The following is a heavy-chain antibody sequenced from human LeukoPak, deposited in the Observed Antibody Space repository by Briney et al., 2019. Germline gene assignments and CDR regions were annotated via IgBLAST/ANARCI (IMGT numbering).Heavy chain of an antibody. J-gene: IGHJ4*02. CDR2: ISYDGSNK. CDR1: GFTFSSYA. CDR3: ARVPGDY. Sequence: PGGSLRLSCAASGFTFSSYAMHWVRQAPGKGLEWVAVISYDGSNKYYADSVKGRFTISRDNSKNTLYLQMNSLRAEDTAVYYCARVPGDYWGQGTLVTVSS. D-gene: IGHD3-10*01. V-gene: IGHV3-30-3*01.